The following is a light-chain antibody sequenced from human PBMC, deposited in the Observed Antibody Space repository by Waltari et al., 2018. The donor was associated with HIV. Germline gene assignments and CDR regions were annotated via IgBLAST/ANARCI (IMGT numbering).Light chain of an antibody. V-gene: IGLV1-40*01. CDR2: GNK. CDR1: SSNIGADYD. Sequence: QSVLTQPPSVSGAPGQRVTISCTGGSSNIGADYDVTWSQQIPGTAPKLLIPGNKNRPSGVPDRFSASKSGTSASLAITGLQAEDEADYFCQSYDRSLSASVVFGGGTKLTVL. CDR3: QSYDRSLSASVV. J-gene: IGLJ2*01.